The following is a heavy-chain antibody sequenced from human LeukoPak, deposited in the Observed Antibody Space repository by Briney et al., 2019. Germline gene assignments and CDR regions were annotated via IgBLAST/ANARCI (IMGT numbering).Heavy chain of an antibody. CDR3: ARNNRGSSGYYYYYYYYGMDV. J-gene: IGHJ6*01. CDR1: GFTFSSYE. CDR2: ISSSGSTI. D-gene: IGHD3-22*01. V-gene: IGHV3-48*03. Sequence: GGSLRLSCAASGFTFSSYEMNWVRQAPGKGLEWVSYISSSGSTIYYADSVKGRFTISRDNAKNSLYLQMNSLRAEDTAVYYCARNNRGSSGYYYYYYYYGMDVWGEGTTVTVSS.